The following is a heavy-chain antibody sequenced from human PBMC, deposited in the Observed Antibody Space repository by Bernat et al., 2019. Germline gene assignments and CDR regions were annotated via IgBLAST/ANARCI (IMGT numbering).Heavy chain of an antibody. Sequence: QVQLVESGGGVVQPGRSLRLSCAASGFTFTRYGMHWVRQAPGKGLEWVAVISYEGSSKDYADSVKGRFTISRDNSKNTLYLQMNSLRAEDTAVYYCAKDGAFGGVIVIAYYFDSWGQGTLVTVSS. V-gene: IGHV3-30*18. D-gene: IGHD3-16*02. CDR3: AKDGAFGGVIVIAYYFDS. CDR1: GFTFTRYG. J-gene: IGHJ4*02. CDR2: ISYEGSSK.